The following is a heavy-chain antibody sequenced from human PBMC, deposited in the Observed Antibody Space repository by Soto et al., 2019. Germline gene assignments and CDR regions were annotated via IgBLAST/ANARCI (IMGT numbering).Heavy chain of an antibody. D-gene: IGHD3-10*01. CDR3: AKGRLRDNPEVIAFDI. CDR1: GFTFSSYA. J-gene: IGHJ3*02. CDR2: ISGSGGST. V-gene: IGHV3-23*01. Sequence: GGSLRLSCAASGFTFSSYAMSWVRQAPGKGLEWVSAISGSGGSTYYADSVKGRFTISRDNSKNTLYLQMNSLRAEDTAVYYCAKGRLRDNPEVIAFDIWGQGTMVTVSS.